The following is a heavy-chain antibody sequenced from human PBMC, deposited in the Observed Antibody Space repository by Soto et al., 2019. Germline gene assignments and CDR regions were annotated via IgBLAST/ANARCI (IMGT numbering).Heavy chain of an antibody. J-gene: IGHJ4*02. CDR2: IYPGDSDT. CDR3: ARRLYCGGDCYSGFDY. Sequence: EVQLVQSGAEVKKPGESLKISCKGSGYSFTSYWIGWVRQMPGKGLEWMGIIYPGDSDTRYSPSFQGQVTFSADKSISTAYLHWSSLKASDTAMYYCARRLYCGGDCYSGFDYWGQGTLVTVSS. D-gene: IGHD2-21*02. V-gene: IGHV5-51*01. CDR1: GYSFTSYW.